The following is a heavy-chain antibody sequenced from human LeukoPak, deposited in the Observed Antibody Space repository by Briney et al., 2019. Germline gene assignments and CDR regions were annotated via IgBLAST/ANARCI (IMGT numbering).Heavy chain of an antibody. V-gene: IGHV3-48*01. Sequence: HSGGSLRLSCAASRFTFSSYSMNWVRQAPGKGLEWVSSISSSSTIYYADSVKGRFTISRDNAKNSLYLQMNSMRAEDTAVYYCARDLKTYYYDSSGYYPFYWGQGTLVTVSS. CDR1: RFTFSSYS. D-gene: IGHD3-22*01. CDR2: ISSSSTI. J-gene: IGHJ4*02. CDR3: ARDLKTYYYDSSGYYPFY.